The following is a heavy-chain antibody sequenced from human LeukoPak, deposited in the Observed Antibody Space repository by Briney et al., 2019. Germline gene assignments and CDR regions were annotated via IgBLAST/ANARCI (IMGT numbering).Heavy chain of an antibody. CDR2: IYYSGGT. CDR3: ARGEQQLVGFFDY. V-gene: IGHV4-39*01. Sequence: SETLSLTCTVSGGSIGSSNYYWGWIRQPPGKGLEWIGSIFYSGWIGSIYYSGGTYYNPSLKSRVTISVDTSKNQFSLKVSSLTAADTAVYYCARGEQQLVGFFDYWGQGTLVTVSS. CDR1: GGSIGSSNYY. J-gene: IGHJ4*02. D-gene: IGHD6-13*01.